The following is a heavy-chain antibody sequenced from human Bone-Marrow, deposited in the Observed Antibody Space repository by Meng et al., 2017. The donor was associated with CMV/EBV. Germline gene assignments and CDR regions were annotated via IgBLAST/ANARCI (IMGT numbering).Heavy chain of an antibody. V-gene: IGHV3-48*03. CDR2: ISSSGSTI. CDR1: GFTFSSYE. D-gene: IGHD6-6*01. J-gene: IGHJ4*02. Sequence: GESLKISCAASGFTFSSYEMNWVRQAPGKGLEWVSYISSSGSTIYYADSVKGRFTISRDNAKNSLYLQMNSLRAEDTALYYCARDLSSIAARPGDYWGQGTLVTVSS. CDR3: ARDLSSIAARPGDY.